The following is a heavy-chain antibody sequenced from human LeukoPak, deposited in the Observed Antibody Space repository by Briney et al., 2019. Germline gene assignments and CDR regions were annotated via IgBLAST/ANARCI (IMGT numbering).Heavy chain of an antibody. CDR3: VRGHNRGHFDNGGFLFGWFDS. D-gene: IGHD4/OR15-4a*01. CDR2: ISRDGDNL. Sequence: GGSLRLSCAASGFTFRDFYMTWIRQAPGKGLEWISYISRDGDNLYYADSVKGRFTMSRDNAKNSVYLHMNSLRAEDTAIYFCVRGHNRGHFDNGGFLFGWFDSWGQGTLVTVSS. V-gene: IGHV3-11*01. CDR1: GFTFRDFY. J-gene: IGHJ5*01.